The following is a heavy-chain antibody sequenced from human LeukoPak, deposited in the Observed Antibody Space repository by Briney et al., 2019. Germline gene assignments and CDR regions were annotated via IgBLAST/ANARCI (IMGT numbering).Heavy chain of an antibody. J-gene: IGHJ4*02. CDR3: AKVVHDGYSDY. Sequence: KPSETLSLTCSVSGASITSDYWSWVRRPPGKGLEWIGYVYHSGITKFYPSLNNRVTISMDTSRNQFSLKLTPVTAEVTAIYYCAKVVHDGYSDYWGQGTLVTVSS. CDR1: GASITSDY. CDR2: VYHSGIT. V-gene: IGHV4-4*08. D-gene: IGHD3-22*01.